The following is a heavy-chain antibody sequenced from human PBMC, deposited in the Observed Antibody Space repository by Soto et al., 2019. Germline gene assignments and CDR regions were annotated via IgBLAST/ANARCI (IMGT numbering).Heavy chain of an antibody. V-gene: IGHV3-33*01. Sequence: QVQLVESGGGVVQPGRSLRLSCAASGFTFSSYGMHWVRQAPGKGLEWVAVIWYDGSNKYYADSVKGRFTISRDNSKNTLYLQMNSLRAEDTAVYYCARDIVVVVPAATREERGPRHSFYYYGMDVWGQGTTVTVSS. CDR1: GFTFSSYG. D-gene: IGHD2-2*01. CDR3: ARDIVVVVPAATREERGPRHSFYYYGMDV. J-gene: IGHJ6*02. CDR2: IWYDGSNK.